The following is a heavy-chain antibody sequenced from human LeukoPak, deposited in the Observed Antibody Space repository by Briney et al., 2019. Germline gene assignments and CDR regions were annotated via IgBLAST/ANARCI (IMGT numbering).Heavy chain of an antibody. CDR2: IYYSGST. V-gene: IGHV4-59*01. Sequence: SETLSLTCIVSGGSISSYYWSWIRQPPGKGLEWIGYIYYSGSTNYNPSLKSRVTISVDTSKNQFSLKLSSVTAADTAVYYCARGALGTVAGTWPYYYYMDVWGKGTTVTVSS. CDR1: GGSISSYY. J-gene: IGHJ6*03. CDR3: ARGALGTVAGTWPYYYYMDV. D-gene: IGHD6-19*01.